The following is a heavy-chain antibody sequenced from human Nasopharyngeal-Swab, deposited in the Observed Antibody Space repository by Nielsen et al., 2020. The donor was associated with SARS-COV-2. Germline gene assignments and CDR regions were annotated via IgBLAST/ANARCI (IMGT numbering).Heavy chain of an antibody. Sequence: ASVKVSCKVSGYTPTELSMHWVRQAPGQGLEWMGWISAYNGNTNYAQKLQGRVTMTTDTSTSTAYMELRSLRSDDTAVYYCARVGDFEYSSSFFDYWGQGTLVTVSS. J-gene: IGHJ4*02. CDR1: GYTPTELS. D-gene: IGHD6-6*01. CDR3: ARVGDFEYSSSFFDY. CDR2: ISAYNGNT. V-gene: IGHV1-18*01.